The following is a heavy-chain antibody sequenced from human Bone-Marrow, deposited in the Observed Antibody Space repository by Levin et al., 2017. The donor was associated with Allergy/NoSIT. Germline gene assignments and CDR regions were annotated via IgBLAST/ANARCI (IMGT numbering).Heavy chain of an antibody. CDR1: GFIMSEYW. V-gene: IGHV3-74*01. CDR2: INRDGKTT. Sequence: GGSLRLSCAVSGFIMSEYWIHWVRQAPGKGLQWVSHINRDGKTTNYADSVRGRFTISRVNAKNTVYLQLDSLRDEDTAVYYCGRSNGYTSNWYPTLIDFWGQGTLVTVSS. J-gene: IGHJ4*02. CDR3: GRSNGYTSNWYPTLIDF. D-gene: IGHD6-19*01.